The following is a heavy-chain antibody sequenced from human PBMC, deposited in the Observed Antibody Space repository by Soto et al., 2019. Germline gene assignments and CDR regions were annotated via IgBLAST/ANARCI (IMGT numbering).Heavy chain of an antibody. D-gene: IGHD2-8*01. CDR3: ARGYCTNGVCYMDV. CDR2: INHSGST. J-gene: IGHJ6*03. CDR1: GGSFSGYY. V-gene: IGHV4-34*01. Sequence: QVQLQQWGAGLLKPSETLSLTCAVYGGSFSGYYWSWIRQPPGKGLEWIGEINHSGSTNYNPSHKSRVTISVDTSKNQISLKLSSVTAADTAVYYCARGYCTNGVCYMDVWGKGTTVTVS.